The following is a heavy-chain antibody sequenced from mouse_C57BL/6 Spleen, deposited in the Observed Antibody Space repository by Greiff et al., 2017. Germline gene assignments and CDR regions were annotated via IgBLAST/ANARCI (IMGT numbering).Heavy chain of an antibody. CDR2: IYPGDGDT. CDR3: ARPSYGYADYSDY. D-gene: IGHD2-2*01. CDR1: GYAFSSYW. V-gene: IGHV1-80*01. J-gene: IGHJ2*01. Sequence: QVQLQQSGAELVKPGASVKISCKASGYAFSSYWMNWVKQRPGKGLEWIGQIYPGDGDTNYNGKFKGKATLTADKSSSTAYMQLSSLTSEDSAVYFCARPSYGYADYSDYWGQETTLTVSS.